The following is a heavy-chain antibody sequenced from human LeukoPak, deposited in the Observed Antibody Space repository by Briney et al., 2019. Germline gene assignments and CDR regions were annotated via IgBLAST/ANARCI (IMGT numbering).Heavy chain of an antibody. V-gene: IGHV3-74*01. D-gene: IGHD1-26*01. CDR1: GFTLSSYW. Sequence: PGGALRLSCAAPGFTLSSYWMHWGRPAPGEGGGWVSRISTDGNIANYADSVKGRFTISRDNAKNTLYLQLNSLRAEDTAVYYCARLWLGATGFDYWGQGTLVTVSS. CDR3: ARLWLGATGFDY. CDR2: ISTDGNIA. J-gene: IGHJ4*02.